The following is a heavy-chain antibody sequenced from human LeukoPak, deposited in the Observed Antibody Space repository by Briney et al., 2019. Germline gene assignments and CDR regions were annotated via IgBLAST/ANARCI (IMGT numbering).Heavy chain of an antibody. V-gene: IGHV1-18*01. Sequence: ASVTVSCKASGYTFTSYGISWVRQAPGQGLEWMGWISAYNGNTNYAQKLQGRVTMTTDTSTSTAYMELRSLRSDDTAVYYCARDDRVGATLPFGYWGQGTLVTVSS. J-gene: IGHJ4*02. CDR1: GYTFTSYG. D-gene: IGHD1-26*01. CDR3: ARDDRVGATLPFGY. CDR2: ISAYNGNT.